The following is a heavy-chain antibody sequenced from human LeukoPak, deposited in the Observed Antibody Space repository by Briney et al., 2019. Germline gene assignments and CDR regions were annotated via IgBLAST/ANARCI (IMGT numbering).Heavy chain of an antibody. D-gene: IGHD3-10*01. CDR3: ARHAKMSLVRGAFWYFDL. Sequence: SETLSLTCTVSGGSVSSDSWNWIRQPPGKGLEWIGYMYNTGSSNHNPSLKNRVTISFDKSKSQLSLNLSSVTAADTAIYYCARHAKMSLVRGAFWYFDLWGRGTLVTVSS. V-gene: IGHV4-59*08. CDR1: GGSVSSDS. J-gene: IGHJ2*01. CDR2: MYNTGSS.